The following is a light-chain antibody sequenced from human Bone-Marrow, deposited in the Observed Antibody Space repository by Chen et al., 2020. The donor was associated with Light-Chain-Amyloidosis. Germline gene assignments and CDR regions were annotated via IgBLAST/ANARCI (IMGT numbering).Light chain of an antibody. V-gene: IGLV1-40*01. CDR2: ANT. Sequence: QSVLTQPPSVSGAPGQRVTISCTGTSSNIGAGYEVHWYQQLPGAAPKLLISANTNRPAGVPDLFSGSTSGTSASLAITGLQADAEAHSYCQSYDSKLDVVFGGGTKVTVL. CDR1: SSNIGAGYE. CDR3: QSYDSKLDVV. J-gene: IGLJ2*01.